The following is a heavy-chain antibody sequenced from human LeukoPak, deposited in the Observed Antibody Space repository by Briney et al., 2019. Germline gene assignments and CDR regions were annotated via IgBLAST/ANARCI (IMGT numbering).Heavy chain of an antibody. CDR3: AREYYDFWSGYHNWFDP. V-gene: IGHV1-69*05. J-gene: IGHJ5*02. CDR1: GGTFSSYA. Sequence: SVKVSCKASGGTFSSYAISWVRQAPGQGLEWMGGIIPIFGTANYAQKFQGRVTITTDESTSTAYMELRSLRSDDTAVYYCAREYYDFWSGYHNWFDPWGQGTLVTVSS. CDR2: IIPIFGTA. D-gene: IGHD3-3*01.